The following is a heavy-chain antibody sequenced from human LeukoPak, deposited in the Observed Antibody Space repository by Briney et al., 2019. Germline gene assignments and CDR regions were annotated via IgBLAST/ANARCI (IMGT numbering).Heavy chain of an antibody. CDR2: IYHSGST. Sequence: SETLSLTCTVSGGSISSGGYYWSWIRQPPGKGLEWIGYIYHSGSTYYNPSLKSRVTISVDRSKNQFSLKLSSVTAADTAVYYCARRTRSPIAAAGTLQLWGQGTLVTVSS. D-gene: IGHD6-13*01. CDR1: GGSISSGGYY. CDR3: ARRTRSPIAAAGTLQL. J-gene: IGHJ4*02. V-gene: IGHV4-30-2*01.